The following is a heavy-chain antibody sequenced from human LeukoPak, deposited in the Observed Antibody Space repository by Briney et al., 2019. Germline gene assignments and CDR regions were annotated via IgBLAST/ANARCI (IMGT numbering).Heavy chain of an antibody. CDR2: ISGSGGST. V-gene: IGHV3-23*01. D-gene: IGHD2-15*01. J-gene: IGHJ3*02. CDR1: GFTFSSYA. Sequence: GGSLRPSCAASGFTFSSYAMSWVRQAPGKGLEWVSAISGSGGSTYYADSVKGRFTISRDNSKNTLYLQMNSLRAEDTAVYYCAKGTRISRAFDIWGQGTMVTVSS. CDR3: AKGTRISRAFDI.